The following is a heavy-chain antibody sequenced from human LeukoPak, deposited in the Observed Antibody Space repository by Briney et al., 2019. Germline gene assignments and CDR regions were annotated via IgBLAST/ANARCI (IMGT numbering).Heavy chain of an antibody. Sequence: GGSLRLSCAASGFTFSSYSMNWVRQAPGKGLEWVSSISSSSSYIYYADSVKGRFTISRDNAKNSLYLQVNSLRAEDTAVYYCARDYYGSGSYYLLYYFDYWGQGTLVTVSS. CDR3: ARDYYGSGSYYLLYYFDY. D-gene: IGHD3-10*01. V-gene: IGHV3-21*01. CDR1: GFTFSSYS. CDR2: ISSSSSYI. J-gene: IGHJ4*02.